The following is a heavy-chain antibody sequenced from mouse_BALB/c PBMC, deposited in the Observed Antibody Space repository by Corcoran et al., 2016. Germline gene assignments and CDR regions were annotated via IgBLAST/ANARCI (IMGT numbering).Heavy chain of an antibody. CDR2: ILPGSGST. V-gene: IGHV1-9*01. J-gene: IGHJ3*01. CDR1: GYTFSSYW. Sequence: QVQLQQSAAELMTPGASVKISCKATGYTFSSYWIHWVKQRLGAGLELFGEILPGSGSTNNKEKFKDKATFTVDKSSNTAYMQFSSRTSEDSAVYFCARQGGAYWGQGTLVTVSA. CDR3: ARQGGAY. D-gene: IGHD1-1*02.